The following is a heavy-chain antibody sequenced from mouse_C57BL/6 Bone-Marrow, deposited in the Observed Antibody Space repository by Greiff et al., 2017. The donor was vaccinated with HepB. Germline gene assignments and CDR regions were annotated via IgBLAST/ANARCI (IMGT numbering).Heavy chain of an antibody. CDR3: ARRGWFAY. J-gene: IGHJ3*01. V-gene: IGHV1-81*01. Sequence: QVQLKESGAELARPGASVKLSCKASGYTFTSYGISWVKQRTGKGLEWIGEIYHRSGNTYYNEKFKGKATLTADKSSSTAYMELRSLTSEDSAVYFCARRGWFAYWGQGTLVTVSA. CDR2: IYHRSGNT. CDR1: GYTFTSYG.